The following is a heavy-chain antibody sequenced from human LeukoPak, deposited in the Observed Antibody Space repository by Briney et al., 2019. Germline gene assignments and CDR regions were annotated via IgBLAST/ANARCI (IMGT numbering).Heavy chain of an antibody. Sequence: SETLSLTCTVSGGSINSYYWSWIRQPPGKGLEWIGYIYYSGSTNYNPSLKSRVTISVDTSKNQFSLKMSSVTAADTAVYYCARARDGHINNWFDPWGQGTLVTVSS. D-gene: IGHD5-24*01. J-gene: IGHJ5*02. CDR1: GGSINSYY. CDR2: IYYSGST. CDR3: ARARDGHINNWFDP. V-gene: IGHV4-59*01.